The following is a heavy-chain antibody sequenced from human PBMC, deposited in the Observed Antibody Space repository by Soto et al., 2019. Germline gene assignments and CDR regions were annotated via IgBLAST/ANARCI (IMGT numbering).Heavy chain of an antibody. D-gene: IGHD2-21*01. J-gene: IGHJ5*02. CDR3: AKEKGYSGEYNWFDP. CDR2: IYYIGTN. V-gene: IGHV4-31*03. Sequence: SETLSLTCTVSGDSISSAAYYWSWIRQPPGKGLEWIGYIYYIGTNYYRPSLQSRVTMPLDTSKNQFSLGLSSVTAADTAIYYCAKEKGYSGEYNWFDPWGQGTLVTVSS. CDR1: GDSISSAAYY.